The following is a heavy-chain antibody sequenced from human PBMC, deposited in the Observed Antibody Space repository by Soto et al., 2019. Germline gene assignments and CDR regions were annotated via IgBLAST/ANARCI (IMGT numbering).Heavy chain of an antibody. CDR3: ARDPIPQGGPGGMDV. CDR2: IYSGGST. V-gene: IGHV3-53*01. CDR1: GFTVSSNY. J-gene: IGHJ6*02. Sequence: GGSLRLSCAASGFTVSSNYMSWVRQAPGKGLEWVSVIYSGGSTYYADSVKGRFTIPRDNSKNTLYLQMNSLRAEDTAVYYCARDPIPQGGPGGMDVWGQGTTVTVSS. D-gene: IGHD2-15*01.